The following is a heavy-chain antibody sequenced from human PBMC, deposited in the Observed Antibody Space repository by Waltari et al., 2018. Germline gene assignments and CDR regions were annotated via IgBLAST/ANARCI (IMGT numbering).Heavy chain of an antibody. V-gene: IGHV4-4*07. CDR3: GRDGPPFYDFWSGYWRGAFDI. CDR2: IYTSGST. Sequence: QVQLQESGPGLVKPSETLSLTCTVSGGSISSYYWSWIRQPAGKGLEWIGRIYTSGSTNYNPALKSRVTMSVDTSKNQFSLKLSSVTAADTAVYYCGRDGPPFYDFWSGYWRGAFDIWGQGTMVTVSS. CDR1: GGSISSYY. J-gene: IGHJ3*02. D-gene: IGHD3-3*01.